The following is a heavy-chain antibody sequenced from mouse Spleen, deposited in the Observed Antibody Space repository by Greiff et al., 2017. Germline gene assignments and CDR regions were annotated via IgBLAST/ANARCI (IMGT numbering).Heavy chain of an antibody. D-gene: IGHD2-2*01. Sequence: QVQLQQPGAELVMPGASVKLSCKASGYTFTSYWMHWVKQRTGQGLEWIGEIDPSDSYTNYNQKFKGKATLTVDKSSSTAYMQLSSLTSEDSAVYYCARGVKSFADWGEGTLVTVSA. CDR2: IDPSDSYT. CDR3: ARGVKSFAD. J-gene: IGHJ3*01. V-gene: IGHV1-69*01. CDR1: GYTFTSYW.